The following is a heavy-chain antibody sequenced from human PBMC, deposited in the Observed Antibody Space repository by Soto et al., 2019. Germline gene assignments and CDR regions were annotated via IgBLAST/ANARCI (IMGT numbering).Heavy chain of an antibody. Sequence: PGESLKISCQGSGYSFTSYWIGWVRQMPGKGLEWMGIIYPGDSDTRYSPSFQGQVTISADKSISTAYLQWSSMKASDTAMYYCARVGCGGDCYYYYYYGMDVWGQGTTVTVSS. CDR3: ARVGCGGDCYYYYYYGMDV. J-gene: IGHJ6*02. D-gene: IGHD2-21*02. V-gene: IGHV5-51*01. CDR1: GYSFTSYW. CDR2: IYPGDSDT.